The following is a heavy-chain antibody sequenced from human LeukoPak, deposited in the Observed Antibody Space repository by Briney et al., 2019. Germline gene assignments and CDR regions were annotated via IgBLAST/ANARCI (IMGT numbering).Heavy chain of an antibody. J-gene: IGHJ4*02. D-gene: IGHD3-10*01. CDR2: IYYSGST. CDR3: ASQGFGELNY. Sequence: SETLSLTCTVSGGSISSSSYYWGWIRQPPGKGLEWIGSIYYSGSTYYNPSLKSRVTISVDTSKNQFSLKLSSVTAADTAVYYCASQGFGELNYWGQGTLVTVSS. CDR1: GGSISSSSYY. V-gene: IGHV4-39*07.